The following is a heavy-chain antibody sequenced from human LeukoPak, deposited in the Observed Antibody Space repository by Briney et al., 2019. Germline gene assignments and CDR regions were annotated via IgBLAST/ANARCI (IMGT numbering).Heavy chain of an antibody. V-gene: IGHV3-30*02. CDR2: VGPDGSEK. CDR1: GFTFSTYA. CDR3: AQDGGEGGKRDY. J-gene: IGHJ4*02. D-gene: IGHD3-10*01. Sequence: PGGSLRLSCAASGFTFSTYAMHWVRQAPGKGLEWVAVVGPDGSEKYYADSVKGRFTIARDNSKDTVYLQITSLKIEDTAVFYCAQDGGEGGKRDYWGQGTLVTVSS.